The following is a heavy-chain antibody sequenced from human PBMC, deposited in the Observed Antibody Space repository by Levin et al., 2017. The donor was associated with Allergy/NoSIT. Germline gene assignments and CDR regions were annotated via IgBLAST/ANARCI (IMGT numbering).Heavy chain of an antibody. CDR1: GGSISSSTHY. D-gene: IGHD6-6*01. CDR3: ARERDLIGARAPFDY. CDR2: IYYSGVT. Sequence: SQTLSLTCTVSGGSISSSTHYWGWVRQAPGKGLEWIGRIYYSGVTYYNPSLKSRVTISVDRVQNQFSLKLRSVTAADTAVYYCARERDLIGARAPFDYWGQGTLVTVSS. J-gene: IGHJ4*02. V-gene: IGHV4-39*07.